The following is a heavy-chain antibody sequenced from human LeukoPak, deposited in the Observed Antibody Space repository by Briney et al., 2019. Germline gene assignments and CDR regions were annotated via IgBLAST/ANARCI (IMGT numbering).Heavy chain of an antibody. CDR3: ARRYYYDSSRFDP. Sequence: PSQTLSLTCAVSGGSISSGGYYWSWIRQHPGKGLEWIGYIYYSGSTYYNPSLKSRVTISVDTSKNQFSLKLSSVTAADTAVYYCARRYYYDSSRFDPWGQGTLVTVSS. J-gene: IGHJ5*02. D-gene: IGHD3-22*01. CDR1: GGSISSGGYY. CDR2: IYYSGST. V-gene: IGHV4-31*11.